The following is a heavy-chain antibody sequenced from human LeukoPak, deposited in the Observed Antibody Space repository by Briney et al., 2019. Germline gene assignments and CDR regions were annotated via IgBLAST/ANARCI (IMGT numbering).Heavy chain of an antibody. CDR3: ARDRGLSYFSGSHFDY. V-gene: IGHV4-59*12. CDR1: GGSISGYY. CDR2: IYYSGST. Sequence: SETLSLTCTVSGGSISGYYWSWIRQPPGKGLEWIGYIYYSGSTNYNPSLKSRVTISVDTSRNQFSLKLRSVTAADTAVYYCARDRGLSYFSGSHFDYWGQGTLVTVSS. J-gene: IGHJ4*02. D-gene: IGHD3-10*01.